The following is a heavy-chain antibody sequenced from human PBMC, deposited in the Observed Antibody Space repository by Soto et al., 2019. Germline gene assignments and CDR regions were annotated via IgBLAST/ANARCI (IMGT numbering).Heavy chain of an antibody. CDR3: PRDLATMSGLYGSSPTDYVMYF. D-gene: IGHD1-26*01. J-gene: IGHJ6*02. CDR2: IYYSGST. V-gene: IGHV4-30-4*01. CDR1: GDSITSGESY. Sequence: PSETLSLTCTVSGDSITSGESYWSWIRQPPGKGLEWIGYIYYSGSTYYNPSLKSRISISVDTSKNQFSLKLRSVTAADTAVYYCPRDLATMSGLYGSSPTDYVMYFWGQGPTDPVSS.